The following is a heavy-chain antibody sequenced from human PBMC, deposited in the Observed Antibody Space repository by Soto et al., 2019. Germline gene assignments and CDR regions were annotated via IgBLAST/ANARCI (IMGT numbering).Heavy chain of an antibody. D-gene: IGHD6-19*01. Sequence: ASVKVCCKVSGYTLTELSMHWVRQAPGKGREWMGGFDPEDGETIYAQKFQGRVTMTEDTSTDTAYRELSSLRSEDTAVYYCATKWLVLRENGHDYSAKGPLVTVSS. CDR3: ATKWLVLRENGHDY. J-gene: IGHJ4*02. CDR1: GYTLTELS. V-gene: IGHV1-24*01. CDR2: FDPEDGET.